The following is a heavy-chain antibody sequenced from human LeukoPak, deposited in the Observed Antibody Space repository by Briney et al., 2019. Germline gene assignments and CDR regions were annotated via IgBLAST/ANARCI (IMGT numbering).Heavy chain of an antibody. CDR1: GGTFSSYA. CDR3: ARDSHSSGWTGDY. D-gene: IGHD6-19*01. Sequence: SVEVSCKASGGTFSSYAISWVRQAPGQGLEWMGGIIPIFGTANYAQKFQGRVTITADESTSTAYMELSSLRSEDTAVYYCARDSHSSGWTGDYWGQGTLVTVSS. CDR2: IIPIFGTA. V-gene: IGHV1-69*13. J-gene: IGHJ4*02.